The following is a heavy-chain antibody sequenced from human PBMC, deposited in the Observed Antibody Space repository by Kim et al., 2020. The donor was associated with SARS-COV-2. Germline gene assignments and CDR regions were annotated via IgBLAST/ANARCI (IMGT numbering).Heavy chain of an antibody. Sequence: YAQKLQDRVTMTTDKSTSTAYMELRSLRSDDTAVYYCARIAVAGTSNFDYWGQGTLVTVSS. V-gene: IGHV1-18*01. CDR3: ARIAVAGTSNFDY. D-gene: IGHD6-19*01. J-gene: IGHJ4*02.